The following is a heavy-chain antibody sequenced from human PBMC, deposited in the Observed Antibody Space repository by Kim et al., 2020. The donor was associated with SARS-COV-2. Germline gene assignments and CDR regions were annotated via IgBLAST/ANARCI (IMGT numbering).Heavy chain of an antibody. V-gene: IGHV4-4*09. CDR3: ASGSSRRAFDI. J-gene: IGHJ3*02. CDR2: T. Sequence: TNYNPTLKSRVTISVDTPKNQFSLKLSSVTAADTAVYYCASGSSRRAFDIWGQGTMVTVSS. D-gene: IGHD1-26*01.